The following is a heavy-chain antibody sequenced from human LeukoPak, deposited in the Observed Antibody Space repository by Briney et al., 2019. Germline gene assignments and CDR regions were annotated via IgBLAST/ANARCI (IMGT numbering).Heavy chain of an antibody. CDR2: INHSGST. D-gene: IGHD6-19*01. J-gene: IGHJ4*02. Sequence: SETLSLTCTVSGGSISSYYWSWIRQPPGKGLEWIGEINHSGSTNYNPSLKSRVTISVDTSKNQFSLKLSSVTAADTAVYYCASHQWLGLAHSDYWGQGTLVTVSS. CDR1: GGSISSYY. CDR3: ASHQWLGLAHSDY. V-gene: IGHV4-34*01.